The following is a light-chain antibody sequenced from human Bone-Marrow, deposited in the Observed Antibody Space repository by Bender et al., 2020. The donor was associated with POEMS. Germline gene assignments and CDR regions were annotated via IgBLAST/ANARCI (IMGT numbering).Light chain of an antibody. CDR1: SSDVGGYNS. CDR3: SSYSSSSTSVL. Sequence: QSALTQPASVSGSPGQSITISCTGTSSDVGGYNSVSWYQHHPGKAPKLMIYDVSNRPSGVSNRFSGSKSGHTASLTISGLQAEDEADYYCSSYSSSSTSVLFGGGTKLTVL. CDR2: DVS. V-gene: IGLV2-14*03. J-gene: IGLJ2*01.